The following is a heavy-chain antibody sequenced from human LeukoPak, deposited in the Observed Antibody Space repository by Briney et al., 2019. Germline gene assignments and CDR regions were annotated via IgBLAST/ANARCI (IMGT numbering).Heavy chain of an antibody. CDR3: RGSGSYYNVMDYYYMDV. D-gene: IGHD3-10*01. CDR2: IYTSGST. V-gene: IGHV4-61*02. J-gene: IGHJ6*03. Sequence: SETLSLTCTVSGVSISSSNSYWGWIRQPAGKGLEWIGRIYTSGSTNYNPSLKSRVTISVDTSKNQFSLKLSSVTAADTAVYYCRGSGSYYNVMDYYYMDVWGKGTTVTISS. CDR1: GVSISSSNSY.